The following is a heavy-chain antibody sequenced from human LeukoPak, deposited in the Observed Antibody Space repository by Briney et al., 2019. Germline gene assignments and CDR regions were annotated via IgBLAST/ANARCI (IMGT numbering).Heavy chain of an antibody. CDR1: GDSVSSNSAA. V-gene: IGHV6-1*01. D-gene: IGHD1-26*01. CDR2: TYYRSKWYN. J-gene: IGHJ3*02. Sequence: SRTLSLTCAISGDSVSSNSAAWNWVRQSPSRGLEWLGRTYYRSKWYNDYAVSVKSRITINPDTSKNQFSLQLNSVTPEDTAVYYCARDSARDLRYWDAFDIWGQGTMVTVSS. CDR3: ARDSARDLRYWDAFDI.